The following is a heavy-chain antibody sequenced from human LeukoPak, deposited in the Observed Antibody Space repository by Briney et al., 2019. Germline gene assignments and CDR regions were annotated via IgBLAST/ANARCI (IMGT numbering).Heavy chain of an antibody. V-gene: IGHV3-23*01. CDR2: ITSGFTP. Sequence: GGSLRLSCAASVRLLCNATMSWVRQAPGKGLEWVSGITSGFTPHYADSVKGRFTISRDNSKNTFHLQMNSLRAEDTAVYYCAKDSRHFTGADLFFEYWGQGTLVTVSS. CDR3: AKDSRHFTGADLFFEY. CDR1: VRLLCNAT. J-gene: IGHJ4*02.